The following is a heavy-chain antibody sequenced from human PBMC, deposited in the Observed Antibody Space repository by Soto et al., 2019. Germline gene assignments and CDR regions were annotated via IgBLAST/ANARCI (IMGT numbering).Heavy chain of an antibody. CDR1: GYTFTIYW. J-gene: IGHJ4*02. Sequence: VESLKISCQVSGYTFTIYWIGWVRQMPGKGLEWMGIIYPSDSDTRYSPSFQGQVTISADQSINTAYLQWDSLKASDTAIYYCARPANTVADHFDLWGKGTPVTVSS. CDR2: IYPSDSDT. V-gene: IGHV5-51*01. CDR3: ARPANTVADHFDL. D-gene: IGHD4-17*01.